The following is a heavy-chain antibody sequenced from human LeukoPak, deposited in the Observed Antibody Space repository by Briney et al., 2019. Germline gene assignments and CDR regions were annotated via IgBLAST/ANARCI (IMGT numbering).Heavy chain of an antibody. D-gene: IGHD2-2*01. V-gene: IGHV3-21*01. CDR1: GFTFSSYS. CDR2: ISSSSSYI. J-gene: IGHJ4*02. Sequence: GGSLRLSCAASGFTFSSYSMNWVRQAPGRGLEWVSSISSSSSYIYYADSVTGRFTISRDNAKNSLYLQMNSLRAEDTAVYYCARDRRYCSSTSCPLTFDYWGQGNLVTVSS. CDR3: ARDRRYCSSTSCPLTFDY.